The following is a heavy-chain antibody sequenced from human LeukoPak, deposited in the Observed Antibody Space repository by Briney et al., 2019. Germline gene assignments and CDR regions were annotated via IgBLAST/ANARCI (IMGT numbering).Heavy chain of an antibody. CDR1: GGSISSYY. J-gene: IGHJ4*02. Sequence: RTSETLSLTCTVSGGSISSYYWSWIRQPPGKGLEWIGCIYYSGSTNYNPSLKSRVTISVDTSKNQFSLKLSSVTAADTAVYYCARSPLWLRSYFDYWGQGTLVTVSS. CDR2: IYYSGST. D-gene: IGHD5-18*01. CDR3: ARSPLWLRSYFDY. V-gene: IGHV4-59*01.